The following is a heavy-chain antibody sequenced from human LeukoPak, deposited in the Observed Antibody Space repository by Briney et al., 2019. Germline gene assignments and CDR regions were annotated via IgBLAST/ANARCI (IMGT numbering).Heavy chain of an antibody. CDR3: ARAYGHNWFDP. CDR1: GGSISSYY. D-gene: IGHD2-8*01. J-gene: IGHJ5*02. V-gene: IGHV4-59*01. CDR2: IYYSGST. Sequence: SETLSLTCTVSGGSISSYYWSWIRQPPGKGLEWIGYIYYSGSTNYNPSLKSRVSISVDTSKNQFSLELSSVTAADTAVYYCARAYGHNWFDPWGQGTLVTVSS.